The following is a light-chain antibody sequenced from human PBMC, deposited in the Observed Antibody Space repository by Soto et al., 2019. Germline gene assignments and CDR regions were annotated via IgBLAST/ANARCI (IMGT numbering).Light chain of an antibody. CDR3: QQLDSYPLT. V-gene: IGKV1-9*01. CDR1: QGISSY. CDR2: DAS. J-gene: IGKJ4*01. Sequence: IQLTQSPSSLSASVGDRVIITCRASQGISSYLAWYQQKPGKVPKLLIYDASTLQSGVPSRFSGSGSGTDFTLTISSLQPEDFATYFCQQLDSYPLTFGGGTKVDIK.